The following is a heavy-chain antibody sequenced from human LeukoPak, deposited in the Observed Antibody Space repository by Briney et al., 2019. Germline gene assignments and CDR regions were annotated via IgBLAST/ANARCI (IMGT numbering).Heavy chain of an antibody. CDR1: GFMLSMHW. V-gene: IGHV3-7*01. Sequence: GGSLRLSCAASGFMLSMHWMSWVRQAPGKGLEWVANIKQDGSEKYYVDSVKGRFTISRDNAKNSLYLQMNSLRAEDTAVYYCATYSSLNRREFQYWGQGTLLTVSS. CDR2: IKQDGSEK. CDR3: ATYSSLNRREFQY. D-gene: IGHD3-22*01. J-gene: IGHJ1*01.